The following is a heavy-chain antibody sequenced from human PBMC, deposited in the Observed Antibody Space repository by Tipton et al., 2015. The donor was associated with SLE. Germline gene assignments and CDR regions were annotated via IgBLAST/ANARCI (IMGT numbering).Heavy chain of an antibody. D-gene: IGHD3-3*01. CDR3: ARDFLELGYYYMDV. CDR1: GFTFSDYY. V-gene: IGHV3-11*01. Sequence: SLRLSCAASGFTFSDYYMSWIRQAPGKGLEWVSYISSSGSSIYYADSVKGRFTISRDNAKNSLYLQMNSLRGEDTAVYYCARDFLELGYYYMDVWGKGTTVTVSS. CDR2: ISSSGSSI. J-gene: IGHJ6*03.